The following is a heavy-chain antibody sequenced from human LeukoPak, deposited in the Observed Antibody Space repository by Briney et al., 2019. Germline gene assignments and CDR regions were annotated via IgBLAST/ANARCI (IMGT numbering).Heavy chain of an antibody. CDR2: ISSSSSYI. V-gene: IGHV3-21*04. CDR1: RFTFSSYS. CDR3: AKQAPSDSYGY. J-gene: IGHJ4*02. D-gene: IGHD1/OR15-1a*01. Sequence: PGGSLRLSCAASRFTFSSYSMNWVRQAPGKGLEWVSSISSSSSYIYYADSVKGRFTISRDNSKNTLYLQMNSLRAEDTAVYYCAKQAPSDSYGYWGQGTLVTVSS.